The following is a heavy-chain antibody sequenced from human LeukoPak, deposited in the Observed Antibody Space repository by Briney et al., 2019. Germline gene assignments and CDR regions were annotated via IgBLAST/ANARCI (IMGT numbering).Heavy chain of an antibody. CDR3: ARDLSGGFYGSGSSFDY. V-gene: IGHV3-7*01. J-gene: IGHJ4*02. Sequence: GGSLRLSCAASGFTFSSHWLSWVRQAPGKGLEWVANIKHGGSEKYYVDSVKGRFTISRDNAKNSLYLEMNSLRAEATAVYYCARDLSGGFYGSGSSFDYWGQGSLVTVSS. CDR1: GFTFSSHW. D-gene: IGHD3-10*01. CDR2: IKHGGSEK.